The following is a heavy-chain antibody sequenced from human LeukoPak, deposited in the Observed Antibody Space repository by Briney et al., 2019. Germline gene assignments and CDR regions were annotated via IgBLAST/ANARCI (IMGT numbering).Heavy chain of an antibody. Sequence: GGSLRLSCAASGFTFSSYAMSWVRQAPGKGLEWVSAISGSGGSTYYADSVKGRFTISRDNSKNTLYLQMNSLRAEDTAVYYCAKDAARATVPAAIWGGFDYWGQGTLVTVSS. CDR3: AKDAARATVPAAIWGGFDY. J-gene: IGHJ4*02. CDR1: GFTFSSYA. CDR2: ISGSGGST. D-gene: IGHD2-2*02. V-gene: IGHV3-23*01.